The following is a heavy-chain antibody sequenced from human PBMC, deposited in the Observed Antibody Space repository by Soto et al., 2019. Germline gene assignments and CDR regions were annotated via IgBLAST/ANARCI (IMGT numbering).Heavy chain of an antibody. CDR1: GGSISSSSYY. J-gene: IGHJ4*02. Sequence: SETLSLTCTVSGGSISSSSYYWGWIRQPPGKGLEWIGSIYYSGSTYYNPSLKSRVTISVDTSKNQFSLKLSSVTAADTAVYYCARLRFSPTYYYDSSGYRTGYYFDYWGQGTLVTVSS. D-gene: IGHD3-22*01. V-gene: IGHV4-39*01. CDR3: ARLRFSPTYYYDSSGYRTGYYFDY. CDR2: IYYSGST.